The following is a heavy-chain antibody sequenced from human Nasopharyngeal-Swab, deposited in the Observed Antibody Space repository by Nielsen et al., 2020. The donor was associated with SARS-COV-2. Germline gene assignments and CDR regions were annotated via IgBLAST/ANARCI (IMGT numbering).Heavy chain of an antibody. Sequence: GSLRLSCAVSGYSISSGYYWGWIRQPPGKGLEWIGSIYHSGSTYYNPSLKSRVTISVDTSKNQFSLKLSSVTAADTAVYYCARHESVLAAIVETLGFDYWGQGTLVTVSS. CDR1: GYSISSGYY. J-gene: IGHJ4*02. CDR3: ARHESVLAAIVETLGFDY. V-gene: IGHV4-38-2*01. D-gene: IGHD2-2*01. CDR2: IYHSGST.